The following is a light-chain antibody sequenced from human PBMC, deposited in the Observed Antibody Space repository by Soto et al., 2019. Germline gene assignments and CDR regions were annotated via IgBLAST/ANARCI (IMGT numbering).Light chain of an antibody. CDR3: QQYNRYRT. CDR2: KTS. V-gene: IGKV1-5*03. J-gene: IGKJ1*01. CDR1: QSISYW. Sequence: DIQMTQSPSTLSASVGDRVTITCRASQSISYWLAWYQQKPGKAPKLLIYKTSDLESGVPSRFSGSGSGTEFSLTISSLQPDDFATYYCQQYNRYRTFGQGTKVDVK.